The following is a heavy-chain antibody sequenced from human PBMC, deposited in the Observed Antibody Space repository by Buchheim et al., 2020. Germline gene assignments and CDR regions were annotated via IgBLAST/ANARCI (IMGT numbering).Heavy chain of an antibody. Sequence: QVQLVESGGGVVQPGRSLRLSCAASGFTFSSYGMHWVRQAPGKGLEWVAVIWYDGSNKYYADSVKGRFTISRDNSKNQLYLQVNSLRAEDTAVYYCARDEGGSGPHLMDVWGQGTT. CDR3: ARDEGGSGPHLMDV. J-gene: IGHJ6*02. D-gene: IGHD3-10*01. CDR2: IWYDGSNK. V-gene: IGHV3-33*01. CDR1: GFTFSSYG.